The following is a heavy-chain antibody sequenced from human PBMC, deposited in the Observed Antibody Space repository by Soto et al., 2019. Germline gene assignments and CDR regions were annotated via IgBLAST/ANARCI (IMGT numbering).Heavy chain of an antibody. J-gene: IGHJ4*02. Sequence: QVQLVQSGAEVKKPGASVKVSCKASGYTFTSYGISWVRQAPGQGLEWMGWISAYNGNTNYAQKLQGRVTMTTDTXXSXAXXELRSLRSDDTAVYYCARESEEMVRGVIINGANDYWGQGTLVTVSP. CDR1: GYTFTSYG. D-gene: IGHD3-10*01. CDR3: ARESEEMVRGVIINGANDY. CDR2: ISAYNGNT. V-gene: IGHV1-18*01.